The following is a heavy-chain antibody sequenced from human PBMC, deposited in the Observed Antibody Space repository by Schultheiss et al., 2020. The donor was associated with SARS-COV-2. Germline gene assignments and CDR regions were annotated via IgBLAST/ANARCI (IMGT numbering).Heavy chain of an antibody. CDR1: GYSITTGYF. Sequence: SETLSLTCAVSGYSITTGYFWGWIRQTPGKGLEWIGEIYHSGSTNYNPSLKSRVTISVDTSKNQFSLKLSSVTAADTAVYYCARGQGSSSRYYYYYYGMDVWGQGTTVTVSS. D-gene: IGHD6-13*01. V-gene: IGHV4-38-2*01. J-gene: IGHJ6*02. CDR3: ARGQGSSSRYYYYYYGMDV. CDR2: IYHSGST.